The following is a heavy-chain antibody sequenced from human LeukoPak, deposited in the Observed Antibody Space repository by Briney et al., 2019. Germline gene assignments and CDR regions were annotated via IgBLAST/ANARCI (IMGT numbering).Heavy chain of an antibody. CDR3: AQSYEWGVATTPSDY. V-gene: IGHV3-21*01. J-gene: IGHJ4*02. D-gene: IGHD5-12*01. CDR2: ISSSSSYI. CDR1: GFTFSSYS. Sequence: GGSLRLSCAASGFTFSSYSMNWVRQAPGKGLEWVSSISSSSSYIYYADSVKGRFTISRDNSKNTLYLQMNSLRAEDTAVYYCAQSYEWGVATTPSDYWGQGTLVTVSS.